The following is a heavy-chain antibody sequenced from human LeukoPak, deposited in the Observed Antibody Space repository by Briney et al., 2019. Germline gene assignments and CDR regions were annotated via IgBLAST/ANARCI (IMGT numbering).Heavy chain of an antibody. D-gene: IGHD6-13*01. V-gene: IGHV3-53*01. CDR1: GFTVSGNY. CDR2: IYSGGST. Sequence: GGSLRLSGAASGFTVSGNYMSWVRQAPGKGLKWVSVIYSGGSTYYTDSVKGRFTISRDNSKNTLYLQMNSLRAEDTAVYYCARDSSSSAFDYWGQGTLVTVSS. CDR3: ARDSSSSAFDY. J-gene: IGHJ4*02.